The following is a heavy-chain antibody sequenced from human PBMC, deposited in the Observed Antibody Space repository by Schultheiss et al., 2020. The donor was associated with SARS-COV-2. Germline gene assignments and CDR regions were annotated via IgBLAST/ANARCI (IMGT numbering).Heavy chain of an antibody. CDR1: GFTFRSYA. D-gene: IGHD1-26*01. CDR2: ISGSGGST. J-gene: IGHJ3*02. V-gene: IGHV3-23*01. Sequence: GGSLRLSCAASGFTFRSYAMSWVRQAPGKGLEWVSAISGSGGSTYYADSVKGRFTISRDNSKNTLYLQMNSLRAEDTAVYYCAKEGDSGTEGGDAFDIWGQGTMVTVSS. CDR3: AKEGDSGTEGGDAFDI.